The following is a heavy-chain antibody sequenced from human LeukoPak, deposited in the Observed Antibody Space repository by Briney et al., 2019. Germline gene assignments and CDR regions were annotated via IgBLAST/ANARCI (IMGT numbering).Heavy chain of an antibody. J-gene: IGHJ4*02. Sequence: ASVKVSCKASGYTFTSYGISWVRPAPAQGLEGMGWISAYNGNTNYAQKLQGRVTMTTDTSTSTAYMELRSLRSDDTAVYYCARVRSGRDGYNSYFDYWGQGTLVTVSS. CDR3: ARVRSGRDGYNSYFDY. CDR2: ISAYNGNT. CDR1: GYTFTSYG. V-gene: IGHV1-18*01. D-gene: IGHD5-24*01.